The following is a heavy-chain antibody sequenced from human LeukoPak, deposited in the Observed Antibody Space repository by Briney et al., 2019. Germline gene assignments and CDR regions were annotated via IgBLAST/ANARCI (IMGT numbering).Heavy chain of an antibody. Sequence: ASVKVSCKASGYTFTSYGISWVRQAPGQGLEWMGWISAYNGNTNYAQKLQGRVSIARDTSANTAYMELSSLRSEDTAIYYCAKDRGGTGDFDYWGQGTLVTVSS. CDR1: GYTFTSYG. D-gene: IGHD1-1*01. CDR2: ISAYNGNT. CDR3: AKDRGGTGDFDY. J-gene: IGHJ4*02. V-gene: IGHV1-18*01.